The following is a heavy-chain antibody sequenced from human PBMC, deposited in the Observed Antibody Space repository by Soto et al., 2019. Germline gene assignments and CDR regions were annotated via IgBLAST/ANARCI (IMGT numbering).Heavy chain of an antibody. CDR3: ARRGSGSYYDY. CDR1: GFTFSSYA. J-gene: IGHJ4*02. D-gene: IGHD1-26*01. V-gene: IGHV3-23*01. CDR2: ISGSGDST. Sequence: EVQLLESGGGLVQPGGSLRLSCAASGFTFSSYAMRCVRQAPGRGLEWVSAISGSGDSTYYADSVKGRFTTSRDNSKNTLYLQMNSLRAEDTAVYHCARRGSGSYYDYWGQGTLVTVSS.